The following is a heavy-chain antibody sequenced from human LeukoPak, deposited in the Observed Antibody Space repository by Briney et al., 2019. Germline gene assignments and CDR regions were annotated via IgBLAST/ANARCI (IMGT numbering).Heavy chain of an antibody. Sequence: GESLKISCKGSGYSFTSYWSGWVRQMPGKGLEGMGIIYPGDSDTRYSPSFQGQVTISADKSISTDYLQWSSLKASDTAMYYCARQLAAAAGAFDIWGQGTMVTVSS. D-gene: IGHD6-13*01. CDR2: IYPGDSDT. J-gene: IGHJ3*02. V-gene: IGHV5-51*01. CDR1: GYSFTSYW. CDR3: ARQLAAAAGAFDI.